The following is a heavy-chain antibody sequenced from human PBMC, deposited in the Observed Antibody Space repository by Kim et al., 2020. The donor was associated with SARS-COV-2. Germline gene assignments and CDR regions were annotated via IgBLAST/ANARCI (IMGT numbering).Heavy chain of an antibody. D-gene: IGHD5-18*01. J-gene: IGHJ4*02. CDR1: GFSFNSHT. CDR3: AREEFAMVTYDY. V-gene: IGHV3-30*14. Sequence: GGSLRLSCAASGFSFNSHTLHWVRQAPGKGLEWVALISNDGRNKYYADSVKGRFTVSRDVVNNTLHLQMNSLRREDTALYFCAREEFAMVTYDYWGQGA. CDR2: ISNDGRNK.